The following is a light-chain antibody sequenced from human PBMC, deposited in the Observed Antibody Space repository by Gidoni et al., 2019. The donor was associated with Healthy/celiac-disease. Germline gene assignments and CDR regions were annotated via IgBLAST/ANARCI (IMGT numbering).Light chain of an antibody. CDR2: SNN. CDR1: SSNIGSNT. Sequence: QSLLTQPPSASCTPGQRVTIACSGSSSNIGSNTVHWYQQPPGTAPKLLIYSNNQRPSGVHDRFSGSKSGTSASLAISGLQSEDEADYYCAAWDDSLNGWVFGGGTKLTVL. V-gene: IGLV1-44*01. J-gene: IGLJ3*02. CDR3: AAWDDSLNGWV.